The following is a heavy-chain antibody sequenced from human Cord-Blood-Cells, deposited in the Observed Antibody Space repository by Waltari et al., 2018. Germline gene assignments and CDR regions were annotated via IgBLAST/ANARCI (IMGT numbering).Heavy chain of an antibody. V-gene: IGHV1-8*03. CDR3: ARGPPYSSSDWYFDL. CDR1: GYTFTSYD. J-gene: IGHJ2*01. D-gene: IGHD6-6*01. Sequence: QVQLVQSGAEVKKPGASVKVSCKASGYTFTSYDINWVRQATGQGRGWMGRMNPSSGNAGYAQKLQGSVTITRNTSISTAYMELSSLRSEDTAVYYCARGPPYSSSDWYFDLWGRGTLVTVSS. CDR2: MNPSSGNA.